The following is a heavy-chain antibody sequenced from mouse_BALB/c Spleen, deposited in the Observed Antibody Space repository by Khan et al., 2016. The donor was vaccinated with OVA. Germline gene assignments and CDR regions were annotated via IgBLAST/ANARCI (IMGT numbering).Heavy chain of an antibody. CDR3: VRHYYGGILYGYVDV. CDR1: GYTFTSYD. Sequence: VQLQESGAELVKPGASVKLSCKASGYTFTSYDINWVRQRPEQGLEWIGWIFPGDDSTKYNEKFKGKATLTSDKSSSTAYMKRSRRTSEDTAVFCCVRHYYGGILYGYVDVWRAGTAVTVSS. V-gene: IGHV1-85*01. CDR2: IFPGDDST. J-gene: IGHJ1*01. D-gene: IGHD1-1*01.